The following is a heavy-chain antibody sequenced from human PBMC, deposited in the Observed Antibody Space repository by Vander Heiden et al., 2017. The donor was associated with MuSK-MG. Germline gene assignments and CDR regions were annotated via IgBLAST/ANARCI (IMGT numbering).Heavy chain of an antibody. CDR3: VRDRNWYVGHDC. Sequence: EAQLVESGGGLVQPGGSLRPSCVASGFTFTGYWMTWVRQAPGKGLEWVANRKQDGSEKYYGDSVKGRFTISRDNAKDSLYLHMNGLRAEDTAVYYCVRDRNWYVGHDCWGQGTLVTGSS. J-gene: IGHJ4*02. V-gene: IGHV3-7*03. CDR2: RKQDGSEK. CDR1: GFTFTGYW. D-gene: IGHD1-1*01.